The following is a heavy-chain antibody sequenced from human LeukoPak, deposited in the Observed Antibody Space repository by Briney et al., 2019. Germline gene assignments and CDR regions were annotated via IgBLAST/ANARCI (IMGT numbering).Heavy chain of an antibody. V-gene: IGHV4-34*01. CDR1: GGSFSGYY. J-gene: IGHJ4*02. CDR3: ARGASPVDTAMVQFDY. Sequence: SETLSLTCAVYGGSFSGYYWSWIRQPPGKGLEWIGEVNHSGSTNYNPSLKGRVTISVDTSKNQFSLKLSSVTAADTAVYYCARGASPVDTAMVQFDYWGQGTLVTVSS. CDR2: VNHSGST. D-gene: IGHD5-18*01.